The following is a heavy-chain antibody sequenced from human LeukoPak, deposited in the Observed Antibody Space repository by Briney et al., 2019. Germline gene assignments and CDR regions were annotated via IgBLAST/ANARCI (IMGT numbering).Heavy chain of an antibody. CDR3: AVVLTTVTFDY. V-gene: IGHV3-48*03. CDR1: GFTFSSYE. CDR2: ISSSGSTI. Sequence: GALRLSCAASGFTFSSYEMNWVRQAPGKGLEWVSYISSSGSTIYYADSVKGRFTISRDNAKNSLYLQMNSLRAEDTAVYYCAVVLTTVTFDYWGQGTLVTVSS. D-gene: IGHD4-17*01. J-gene: IGHJ4*02.